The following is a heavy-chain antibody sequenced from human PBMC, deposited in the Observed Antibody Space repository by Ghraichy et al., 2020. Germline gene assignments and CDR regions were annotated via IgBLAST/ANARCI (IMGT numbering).Heavy chain of an antibody. Sequence: SQTLSLTCTVSGGSISSNYWSWIRQPPGGGLEWIGHINYRGGTNYNPSLENRVTISVDTSKNQLSLKLTSVTAADTAVDYCARDTYYYENSAYYDDTFDIWGQGTVVTVSS. CDR1: GGSISSNY. D-gene: IGHD3-22*01. J-gene: IGHJ3*02. CDR2: INYRGGT. CDR3: ARDTYYYENSAYYDDTFDI. V-gene: IGHV4-59*01.